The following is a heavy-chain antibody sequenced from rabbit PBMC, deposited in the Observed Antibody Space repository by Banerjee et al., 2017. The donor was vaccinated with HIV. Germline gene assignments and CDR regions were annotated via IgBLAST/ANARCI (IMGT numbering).Heavy chain of an antibody. CDR2: ITIRSGIT. CDR1: GFSFSSGHY. Sequence: QSLEESGGDLVKPGASLTLTCTASGFSFSSGHYMCWVRQAPGKGLEWIACITIRSGITYSASWAKGRFTISKTSSTTVTLQMTSLTAADTATYFCARGMYSSYTSYPYYFDLWGQGTLVTVS. V-gene: IGHV1S40*01. J-gene: IGHJ4*01. D-gene: IGHD7-1*01. CDR3: ARGMYSSYTSYPYYFDL.